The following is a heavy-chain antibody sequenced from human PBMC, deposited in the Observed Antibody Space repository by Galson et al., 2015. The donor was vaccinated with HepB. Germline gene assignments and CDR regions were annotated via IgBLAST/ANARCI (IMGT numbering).Heavy chain of an antibody. CDR1: GFTFSSHW. CDR2: IKQDGSEK. V-gene: IGHV3-7*01. D-gene: IGHD4-11*01. CDR3: ARDYRPYYYYGMDV. Sequence: SLRLSCAASGFTFSSHWMSWVRQAPGKGLEWVANIKQDGSEKYYVDSVKGRFTISRDNAKNSLYLQMNSLRAEDTAVYYCARDYRPYYYYGMDVWGQGTTVTVSS. J-gene: IGHJ6*02.